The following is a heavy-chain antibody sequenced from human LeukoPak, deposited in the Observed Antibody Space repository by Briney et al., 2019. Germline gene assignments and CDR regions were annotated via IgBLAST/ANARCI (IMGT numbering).Heavy chain of an antibody. J-gene: IGHJ6*03. CDR1: GFTFSDYY. V-gene: IGHV3-11*06. D-gene: IGHD3-3*01. CDR2: ISGSSSYL. Sequence: GGSLRLSCAASGFTFSDYYMSWIRQAPGKGLEWVSSISGSSSYLYYADSVKGRITISRDNAKDSLYLQMNSLRAEDTAVYYCARVRPVFRFSEWDQNYYYYMDVWGTGTTVTVSS. CDR3: ARVRPVFRFSEWDQNYYYYMDV.